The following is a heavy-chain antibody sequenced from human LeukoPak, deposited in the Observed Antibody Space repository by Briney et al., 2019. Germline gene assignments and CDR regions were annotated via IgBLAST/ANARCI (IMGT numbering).Heavy chain of an antibody. J-gene: IGHJ4*02. V-gene: IGHV4-34*01. CDR2: INHSGST. D-gene: IGHD3-22*01. CDR3: VRWWPLNYYDSSGFDY. CDR1: GGSFSGYY. Sequence: SETLSLTCAVYGGSFSGYYWSWIRQPPGKGLEWIGEINHSGSTNYNPSLKSRVTISVDTSKNQFSLKLSSVTAADTAVYYCVRWWPLNYYDSSGFDYWGQGTLVTVSS.